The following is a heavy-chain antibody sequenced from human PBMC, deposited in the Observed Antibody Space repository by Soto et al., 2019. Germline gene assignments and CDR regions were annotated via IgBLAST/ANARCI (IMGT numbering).Heavy chain of an antibody. V-gene: IGHV4-39*07. CDR1: GGSIDRSNYY. Sequence: PSETLSLTCNVSGGSIDRSNYYWDWLRQPPGKGLEWIGTTYYNGNAYYNPSLKSRVSMSVDTSKNQFSLKLSSVTAADTAVYYCARAHYDYDSSGYFHYWGQGSLVTVSS. J-gene: IGHJ4*02. CDR3: ARAHYDYDSSGYFHY. D-gene: IGHD3-22*01. CDR2: TYYNGNA.